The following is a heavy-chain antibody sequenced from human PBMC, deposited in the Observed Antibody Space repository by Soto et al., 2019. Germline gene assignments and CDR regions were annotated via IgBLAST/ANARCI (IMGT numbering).Heavy chain of an antibody. CDR3: VRLYYDSSGYSSPADY. D-gene: IGHD3-22*01. CDR2: IYPGDSDT. Sequence: GESLKISCKGSGYSFTSYWIGWVRQMPGKGLERMGIIYPGDSDTRYSPSFQGQVTISADKSVSTAYLQWSSLKASDTFMFYCVRLYYDSSGYSSPADYWGQGTLVTVSS. V-gene: IGHV5-51*01. J-gene: IGHJ4*02. CDR1: GYSFTSYW.